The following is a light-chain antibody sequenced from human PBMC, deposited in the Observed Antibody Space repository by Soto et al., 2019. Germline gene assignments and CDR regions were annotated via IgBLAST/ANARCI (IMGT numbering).Light chain of an antibody. CDR2: SNN. V-gene: IGLV1-44*01. CDR1: SSNIGGNT. CDR3: AAWDDSLNGYV. Sequence: QSVLTQSPSASGTPGQRVTISCSEGSSNIGGNTVNWYQQLPGTAPKLLIYSNNQRPSGVPDRFSGSKSGTSASLAISGLQSEHEADYYCAAWDDSLNGYVFATGTSSPS. J-gene: IGLJ1*01.